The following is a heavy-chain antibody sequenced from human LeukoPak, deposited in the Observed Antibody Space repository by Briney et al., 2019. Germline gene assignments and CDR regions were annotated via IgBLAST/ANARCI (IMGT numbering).Heavy chain of an antibody. CDR3: ARGDAFSGDH. Sequence: GGSLRLXCAVSGFSFTNFWMSWVRQAPGRGLEWVANIHPEGNEKYHVESVKGRFTISRDNTKNLLFLQMNGLRVEDTAVYYCARGDAFSGDHWGQGTLVTVSS. V-gene: IGHV3-7*04. CDR1: GFSFTNFW. J-gene: IGHJ4*02. CDR2: IHPEGNEK.